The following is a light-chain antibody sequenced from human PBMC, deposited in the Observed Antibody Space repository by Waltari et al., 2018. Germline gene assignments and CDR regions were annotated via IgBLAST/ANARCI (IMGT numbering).Light chain of an antibody. V-gene: IGKV3-11*01. J-gene: IGKJ4*01. CDR1: QSVNWY. Sequence: EIVLTRSPATLSLSPGERATLSCRASQSVNWYLAWYQQRPGQAPRLLIYDTSNRATGIPARFSGSGSETDFTLTISSLEPEDSAVYYCQQRRNWPLTFGGGTKVEIK. CDR2: DTS. CDR3: QQRRNWPLT.